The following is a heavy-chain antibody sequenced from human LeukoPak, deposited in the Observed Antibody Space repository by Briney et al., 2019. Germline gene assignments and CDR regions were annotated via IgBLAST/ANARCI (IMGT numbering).Heavy chain of an antibody. CDR1: GFTFSNYG. Sequence: RSGGSLRLSCAASGFTFSNYGMNWVRQAPGKGLEWVSYISSSSSNIDYADSVKGRFTISRDNAKNSLYLQMNSLRAEDTAVYYCAELGITMIGGVWGKGTTVTISS. V-gene: IGHV3-48*04. J-gene: IGHJ6*04. CDR2: ISSSSSNI. D-gene: IGHD3-10*02. CDR3: AELGITMIGGV.